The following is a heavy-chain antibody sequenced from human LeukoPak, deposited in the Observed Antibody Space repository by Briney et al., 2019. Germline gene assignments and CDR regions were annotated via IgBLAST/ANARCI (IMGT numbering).Heavy chain of an antibody. CDR1: GGSIGSGSYY. D-gene: IGHD3-9*01. CDR2: IYTSGST. V-gene: IGHV4-61*02. CDR3: ARVKTIRGAFDI. Sequence: PSETLSLTCTVSGGSIGSGSYYWSWIRQPAGKGLEWIGRIYTSGSTNYNPSLKSRVTISVDTSKNQFSLKLSSVTAADTAVYYCARVKTIRGAFDIWGQGTMVTVSS. J-gene: IGHJ3*02.